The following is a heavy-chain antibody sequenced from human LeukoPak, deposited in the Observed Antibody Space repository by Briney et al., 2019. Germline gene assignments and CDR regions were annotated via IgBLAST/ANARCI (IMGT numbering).Heavy chain of an antibody. Sequence: GGSLRLSCAASGFTFSSYCMSWVRQAPGKGLEWVASIKQDGSNIFYVDSVKGRFTISRDNAKNSLYLQMNSLSAEDTAVYYCARGATDVTRWFDPWGQGTRVTVSS. CDR3: ARGATDVTRWFDP. V-gene: IGHV3-7*01. CDR2: IKQDGSNI. D-gene: IGHD1-1*01. CDR1: GFTFSSYC. J-gene: IGHJ5*02.